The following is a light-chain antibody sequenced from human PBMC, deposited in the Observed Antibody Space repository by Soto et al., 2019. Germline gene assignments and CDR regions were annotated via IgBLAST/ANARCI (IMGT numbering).Light chain of an antibody. J-gene: IGKJ5*01. CDR3: QHRMNWPLT. CDR2: DAS. CDR1: QTVSSY. Sequence: EIVLTQSPATLSLSPGERATLSCRASQTVSSYLLWYQQKRGQAPRLLIYDASNRATGIPARFSGSGSGTDFTLTISSLAPEDFAVYYCQHRMNWPLTFGQGTRLEIK. V-gene: IGKV3-11*01.